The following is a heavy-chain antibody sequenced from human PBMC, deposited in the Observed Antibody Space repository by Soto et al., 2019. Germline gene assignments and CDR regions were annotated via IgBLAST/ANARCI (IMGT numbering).Heavy chain of an antibody. Sequence: QVQLVQSGAEVKKPGSSVKVSCKASGGSFSTYGISWVRQAPGQGLGWMGGFLPVFTTAKYAQKFQGRVSITADESTYTAYMELSSLRSEDTAVYFCARDGVDVSRTTVRHGALDIWGQGTVVTVSS. CDR3: ARDGVDVSRTTVRHGALDI. CDR2: FLPVFTTA. V-gene: IGHV1-69*01. CDR1: GGSFSTYG. D-gene: IGHD4-17*01. J-gene: IGHJ3*02.